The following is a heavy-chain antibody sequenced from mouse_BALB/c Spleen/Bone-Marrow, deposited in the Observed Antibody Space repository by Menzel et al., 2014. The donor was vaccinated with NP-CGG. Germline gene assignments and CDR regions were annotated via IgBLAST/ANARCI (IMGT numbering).Heavy chain of an antibody. V-gene: IGHV5-6-4*01. CDR1: GFTFSSSI. D-gene: IGHD2-10*02. Sequence: EVQRVESGGGLVKPGGSLKLSCSASGFTFSSSIMSWVRQTPEKRLEWVATISTGGTYTYYPDSVKGRFTISRDNAKNTLYLQMSSLKSEDTAMYYCSRGYGNCFDYWGQGTTLTGSS. CDR3: SRGYGNCFDY. CDR2: ISTGGTYT. J-gene: IGHJ2*01.